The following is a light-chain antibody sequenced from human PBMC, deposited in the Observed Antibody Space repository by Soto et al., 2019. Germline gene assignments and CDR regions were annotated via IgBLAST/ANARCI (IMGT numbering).Light chain of an antibody. CDR1: SSDIGGYNF. Sequence: QSALTQPASLFGSPGQSITISCTGTSSDIGGYNFVSWYQQHPGKAPKLLIYGISNRPSGVSNRFSGSKFDNTASLSISGLQAEDEADYFCSSYTSSNTRYVFGTGTKLTVL. CDR2: GIS. V-gene: IGLV2-14*03. CDR3: SSYTSSNTRYV. J-gene: IGLJ1*01.